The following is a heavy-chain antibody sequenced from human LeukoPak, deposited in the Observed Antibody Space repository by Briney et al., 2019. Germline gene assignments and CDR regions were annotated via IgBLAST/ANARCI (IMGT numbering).Heavy chain of an antibody. CDR3: ARRIAARPVCAFDI. CDR1: GGSISTYY. D-gene: IGHD6-6*01. V-gene: IGHV4-59*01. CDR2: IYYSGST. Sequence: SESLSLTCTVSGGSISTYYWSWIRQPPGKGLEWIGYIYYSGSTNHNPSLKSRVTISVDTSKNQFSLKLSSVTAADTAVYYCARRIAARPVCAFDIWGQGEMVTVSP. J-gene: IGHJ3*02.